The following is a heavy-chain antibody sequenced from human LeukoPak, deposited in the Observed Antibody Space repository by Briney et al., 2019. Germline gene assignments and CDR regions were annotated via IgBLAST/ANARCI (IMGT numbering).Heavy chain of an antibody. V-gene: IGHV4-39*01. CDR1: GGSISSSSYY. CDR3: ASLSYQLLPPWFDP. Sequence: PSETLSLTCTVSGGSISSSSYYWGWIRQPPGKGLEWIGSIYYSGSTYYNPSLKSRVTISVDTSKNQFSLKLSSVTAADTAVYYCASLSYQLLPPWFDPWGQGTLVTVSS. J-gene: IGHJ5*02. CDR2: IYYSGST. D-gene: IGHD2-2*01.